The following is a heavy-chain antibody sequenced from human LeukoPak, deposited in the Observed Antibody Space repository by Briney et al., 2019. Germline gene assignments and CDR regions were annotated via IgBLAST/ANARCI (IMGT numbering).Heavy chain of an antibody. CDR2: ISSSGSTI. Sequence: GGSLRLSCAASGFTFSSYEMNWVRQAPGKGLEWVSYISSSGSTIYYADSVKGRFTISRDNAKNSLYLQMNSLRAEDTAVYYCARDYYDSSGPNHYWGQGTLVTVSS. CDR1: GFTFSSYE. D-gene: IGHD3-22*01. J-gene: IGHJ4*02. CDR3: ARDYYDSSGPNHY. V-gene: IGHV3-48*03.